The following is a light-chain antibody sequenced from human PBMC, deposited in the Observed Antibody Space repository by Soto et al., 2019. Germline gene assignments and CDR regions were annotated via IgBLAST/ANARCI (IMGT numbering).Light chain of an antibody. Sequence: EIVMTQSPATLSVSPGERVTLSCRASQSVGNNVAWYQQKPGQAPRLLIHGTSTRATGIPARFSGSGSGTEFSLTISSLQSEDFAVYYCQHQTNWPRTFGQGTKVEIK. CDR3: QHQTNWPRT. CDR2: GTS. J-gene: IGKJ1*01. CDR1: QSVGNN. V-gene: IGKV3-15*01.